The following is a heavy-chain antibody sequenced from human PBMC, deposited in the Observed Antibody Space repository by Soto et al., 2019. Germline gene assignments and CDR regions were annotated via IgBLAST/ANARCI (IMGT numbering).Heavy chain of an antibody. V-gene: IGHV3-23*01. D-gene: IGHD1-26*01. CDR2: INTNGDTA. J-gene: IGHJ4*02. CDR3: VLTARFTGSY. Sequence: EVQLLESGGDLVQPGGSLRLSCAASGFTFSTYAMSWVRQAPGKGLDWVSTINTNGDTAYYSASVKGRFTISRDNSKDTLFLQMNSLRAEDTALYLCVLTARFTGSYWGQGTLVTVSS. CDR1: GFTFSTYA.